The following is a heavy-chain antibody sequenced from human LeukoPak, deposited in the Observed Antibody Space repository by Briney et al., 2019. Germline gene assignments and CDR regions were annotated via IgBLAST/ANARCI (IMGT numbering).Heavy chain of an antibody. CDR2: ISYDGSNK. CDR1: GFTFSSYA. J-gene: IGHJ6*02. D-gene: IGHD5-18*01. CDR3: ATLPQLWALWDYYYGMDV. Sequence: PGGSLRLSCAASGFTFSSYAMHWVRQAPGKGLEWVAVISYDGSNKYYADSVKGRFTISRDNSKNTLYLQMNSLRAEDTAVYYCATLPQLWALWDYYYGMDVWGQGTTVTVSS. V-gene: IGHV3-30*04.